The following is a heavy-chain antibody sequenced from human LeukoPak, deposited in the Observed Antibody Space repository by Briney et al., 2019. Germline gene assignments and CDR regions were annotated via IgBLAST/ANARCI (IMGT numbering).Heavy chain of an antibody. D-gene: IGHD6-13*01. J-gene: IGHJ6*03. CDR3: AKRGSSWWDYYYYYYMDV. V-gene: IGHV3-30*02. CDR1: GFTFSSYA. Sequence: GGSLRLSCAASGFTFSSYAIHWVRQAPGKGLEWVAVIWYDGSNQYYADSVKGRFTISRDNSKNTLYLQVNSLRAEDTAVYYCAKRGSSWWDYYYYYYMDVWGKGTTVTVSS. CDR2: IWYDGSNQ.